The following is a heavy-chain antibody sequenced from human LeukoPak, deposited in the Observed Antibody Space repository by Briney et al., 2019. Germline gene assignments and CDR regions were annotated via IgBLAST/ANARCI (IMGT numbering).Heavy chain of an antibody. J-gene: IGHJ4*02. D-gene: IGHD5-24*01. CDR1: GGSISSGGYY. CDR3: ARLLPETATITGYFDY. V-gene: IGHV4-31*03. CDR2: IYYSGST. Sequence: SETLSLTCTVSGGSISSGGYYWSWIRQHPGKGLEWIGYIYYSGSTYYNPSLKSRVTISVDTSKNQFSLKLSSVTAADTAVYYCARLLPETATITGYFDYWGQGTLVTVSS.